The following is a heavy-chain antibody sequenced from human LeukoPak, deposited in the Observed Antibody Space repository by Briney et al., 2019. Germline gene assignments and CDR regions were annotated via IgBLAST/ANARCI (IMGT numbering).Heavy chain of an antibody. CDR3: ARRTGCSGGSCYFFYFDY. CDR1: GGSISSYY. CDR2: IYYSGST. V-gene: IGHV4-59*08. J-gene: IGHJ4*02. Sequence: SETLSLTCTVSGGSISSYYWSWIRQPPGKGLEWIGYIYYSGSTNYNPSLKSRVTISVDTSKNQFSLKLSSVTAADTAVYYCARRTGCSGGSCYFFYFDYWGQGTLVTVSS. D-gene: IGHD2-15*01.